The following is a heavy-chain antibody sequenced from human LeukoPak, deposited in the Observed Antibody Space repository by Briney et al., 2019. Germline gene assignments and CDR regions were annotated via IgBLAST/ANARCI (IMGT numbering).Heavy chain of an antibody. J-gene: IGHJ4*02. CDR2: ISTSGRT. CDR3: ARSGYYDSSGYSLDY. CDR1: GGSINSGRYY. V-gene: IGHV4-61*09. Sequence: SETLSLTWNVSGGSINSGRYYWSWIRQPAGRGLEWIGHISTSGRTSYSPSLKSRVTISVDTSKNQFSLKLSSVTAADTAVYYCARSGYYDSSGYSLDYWGQGTLVTVSS. D-gene: IGHD3-22*01.